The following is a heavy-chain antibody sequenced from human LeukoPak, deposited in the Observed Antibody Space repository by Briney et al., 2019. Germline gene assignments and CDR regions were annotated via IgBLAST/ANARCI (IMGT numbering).Heavy chain of an antibody. CDR1: GGSISSGGYY. Sequence: SQTLSLTCTVSGGSISSGGYYRSWIRQPPGKGLEWIGYIYHSGSTYYNPSLKSRVTTSVDRSKNQFSLKLSSVTAADTAVYYCARDAGHQLSRRNYYAMDVWGQGTTVTVSS. J-gene: IGHJ6*02. CDR3: ARDAGHQLSRRNYYAMDV. D-gene: IGHD1-1*01. CDR2: IYHSGST. V-gene: IGHV4-30-2*01.